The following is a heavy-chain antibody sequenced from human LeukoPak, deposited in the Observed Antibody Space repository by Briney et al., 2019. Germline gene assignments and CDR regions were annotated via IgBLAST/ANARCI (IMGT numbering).Heavy chain of an antibody. CDR3: ARRAGDYSHPYDY. V-gene: IGHV3-53*01. J-gene: IGHJ4*02. CDR2: IYTTGNT. Sequence: PGGSLRLSCTVSGFTVSSNSMSWVRQAPGKGLEWVSFIYTTGNTHNSDSVKGRFTISRDSSKNTLYLQMTSQRAEDTAVYYCARRAGDYSHPYDYWGQGTLVTVSS. D-gene: IGHD3-22*01. CDR1: GFTVSSNS.